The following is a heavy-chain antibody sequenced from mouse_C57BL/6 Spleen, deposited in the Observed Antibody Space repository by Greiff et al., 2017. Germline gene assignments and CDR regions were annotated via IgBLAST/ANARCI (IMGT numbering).Heavy chain of an antibody. CDR3: ARSEGNYYAKDY. V-gene: IGHV1-69*01. CDR2: IDPSDSYT. Sequence: QVQLQQPGAELVMPGASVKLSCKASGYTFTSYWMHWVKQRPGQGLEWIGEIDPSDSYTNYNQKFKGKSTLTVDNSSSTAYMQLSSLTSEDSAVYYCARSEGNYYAKDYWGQGTTVTVSS. J-gene: IGHJ4*01. D-gene: IGHD2-1*01. CDR1: GYTFTSYW.